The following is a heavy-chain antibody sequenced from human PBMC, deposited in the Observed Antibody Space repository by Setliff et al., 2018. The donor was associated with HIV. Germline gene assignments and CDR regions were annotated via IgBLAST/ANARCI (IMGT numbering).Heavy chain of an antibody. Sequence: GGSLRLSCAASGFTFSSYWMHWVRQAPGKGLVWVSRINSDGSSTSYADSVKGRFTISRDDSKNTLYLQMNSLRAEDTAVYYCAKAPSMQYYFDYWGQGTLVTVSS. CDR1: GFTFSSYW. V-gene: IGHV3-74*01. D-gene: IGHD2-8*01. J-gene: IGHJ4*02. CDR3: AKAPSMQYYFDY. CDR2: INSDGSST.